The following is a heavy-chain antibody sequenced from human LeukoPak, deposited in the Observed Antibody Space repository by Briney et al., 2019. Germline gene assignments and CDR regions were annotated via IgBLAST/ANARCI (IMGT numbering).Heavy chain of an antibody. CDR3: AKASYCSGGSCYVDY. D-gene: IGHD2-15*01. V-gene: IGHV3-9*01. CDR1: GLTFDDYA. CDR2: ISWNSGSI. Sequence: GRSLRLSCAASGLTFDDYAMHWVRQAPGKGLEWVSGISWNSGSIGYADSVKGRFTISRDNAKNSLYLQMNSLRAEDTALYYCAKASYCSGGSCYVDYWGQGTLVTVSS. J-gene: IGHJ4*02.